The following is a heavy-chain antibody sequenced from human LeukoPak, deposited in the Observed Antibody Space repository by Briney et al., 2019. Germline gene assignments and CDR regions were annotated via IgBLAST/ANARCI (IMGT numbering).Heavy chain of an antibody. V-gene: IGHV3-30-3*01. D-gene: IGHD3-3*01. Sequence: PGGSLRLSCAASGFTFSSYAMHWVRQAPGKGLEWVAVISYDGSNKYYADSVKGRFTISRDNSKNTLYLQMNSLRAEDTAVYYCARGTVDYDFWSGYLDYWGQGTLVTVSS. CDR1: GFTFSSYA. J-gene: IGHJ4*02. CDR3: ARGTVDYDFWSGYLDY. CDR2: ISYDGSNK.